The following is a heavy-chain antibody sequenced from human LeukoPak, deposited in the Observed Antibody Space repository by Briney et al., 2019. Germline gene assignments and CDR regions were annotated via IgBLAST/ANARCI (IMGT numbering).Heavy chain of an antibody. Sequence: GESLKISCKGSGYSFTSYWICWVRQMPGKGLEWMGIIYPGDSDTRYSPSFQGQVTIPADKSISTAYLQWSSLKASDTAMYYCARRRGRGYSYGPIDYWGQGTLVTVSS. CDR2: IYPGDSDT. CDR1: GYSFTSYW. V-gene: IGHV5-51*01. CDR3: ARRRGRGYSYGPIDY. J-gene: IGHJ4*02. D-gene: IGHD5-18*01.